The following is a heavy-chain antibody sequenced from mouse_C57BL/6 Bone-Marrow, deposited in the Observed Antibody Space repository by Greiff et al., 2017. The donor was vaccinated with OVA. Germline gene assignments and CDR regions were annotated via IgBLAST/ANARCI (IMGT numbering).Heavy chain of an antibody. CDR2: INPNSGST. CDR3: ARSLSYGSSHWYFDV. CDR1: GYTFTSYW. J-gene: IGHJ1*03. V-gene: IGHV1-64*01. D-gene: IGHD1-1*01. Sequence: QVQLQQPGAELVKPGASVKLSCKASGYTFTSYWMHWVKQRPGQGLEWIGMINPNSGSTNYNEQFKSKATLTVDKSSSTAYMQLSNLTSDDSAVYYCARSLSYGSSHWYFDVWGTGTTVTVSS.